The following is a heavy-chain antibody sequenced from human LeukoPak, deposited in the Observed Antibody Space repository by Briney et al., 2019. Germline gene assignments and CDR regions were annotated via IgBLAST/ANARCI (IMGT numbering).Heavy chain of an antibody. CDR2: ISYDGSNK. CDR3: AKDHIVVVVAATPMIDY. V-gene: IGHV3-30*18. J-gene: IGHJ4*02. CDR1: GFTFSSYG. D-gene: IGHD2-15*01. Sequence: PGGSLRLSCAASGFTFSSYGMHWVRQAPGKGLEWVAVISYDGSNKYYADSVKGRFTISRDNSKNTLYLQMNSLRAEGTAVYYCAKDHIVVVVAATPMIDYWGQGTLVTVSS.